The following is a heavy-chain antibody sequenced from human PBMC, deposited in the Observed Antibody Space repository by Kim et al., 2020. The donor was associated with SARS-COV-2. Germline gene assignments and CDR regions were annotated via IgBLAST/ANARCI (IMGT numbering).Heavy chain of an antibody. V-gene: IGHV3-23*01. J-gene: IGHJ2*01. D-gene: IGHD6-19*01. CDR3: ARPGAGSGWDGYFDL. CDR1: GFTFSSYV. CDR2: ISGSGGSP. Sequence: GGSLRLSCAASGFTFSSYVMSWVRQAPGKGLEWVSAISGSGGSPYYAASVKGRFTISRDNSKNTLYLQMNSPRADDTAEYYCARPGAGSGWDGYFDLWGR.